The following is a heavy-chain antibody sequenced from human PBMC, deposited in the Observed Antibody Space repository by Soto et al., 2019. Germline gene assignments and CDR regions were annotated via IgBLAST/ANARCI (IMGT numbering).Heavy chain of an antibody. V-gene: IGHV4-39*01. CDR2: IYYSGST. D-gene: IGHD3-10*01. CDR1: GDSISSRSYY. J-gene: IGHJ1*01. Sequence: PETLSLTCTVTGDSISSRSYYWGWLRQPPGKGLVWIGSIYYSGSTYNNPSLRSRDSMSIDTSKDQFSLKLKSVTAADTALYFCASHRSAVVTQAYFYVWGPGSLVTVSS. CDR3: ASHRSAVVTQAYFYV.